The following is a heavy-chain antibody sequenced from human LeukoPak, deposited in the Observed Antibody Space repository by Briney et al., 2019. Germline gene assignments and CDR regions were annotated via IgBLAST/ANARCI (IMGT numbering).Heavy chain of an antibody. J-gene: IGHJ4*02. CDR1: GFTFSSYA. V-gene: IGHV3-23*01. CDR2: VTGGGYTT. D-gene: IGHD3-16*01. Sequence: GGSLRLSCAASGFTFSSYAMSWVRQAPGKGLQWVSIVTGGGYTTYYVDSVSGRFTISRDNSMNTLFLQMNSLRAEDTAVYYCAKSPYIGSHIYLDYWGQGTLVTVPS. CDR3: AKSPYIGSHIYLDY.